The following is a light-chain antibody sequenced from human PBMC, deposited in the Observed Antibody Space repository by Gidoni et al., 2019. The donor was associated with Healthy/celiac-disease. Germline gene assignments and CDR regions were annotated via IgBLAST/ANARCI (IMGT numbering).Light chain of an antibody. J-gene: IGKJ4*01. V-gene: IGKV3-11*01. CDR2: AAS. CDR1: QSVSSY. Sequence: DIALTQSPATLSLSPGERATLSCRASQSVSSYLAWYQQKPGQAPRLLIYAASNRATGIPARFSGSGSGTDFTLTISSLEPEDFAVYYCQQRSNWPPLTFGGGTKVEI. CDR3: QQRSNWPPLT.